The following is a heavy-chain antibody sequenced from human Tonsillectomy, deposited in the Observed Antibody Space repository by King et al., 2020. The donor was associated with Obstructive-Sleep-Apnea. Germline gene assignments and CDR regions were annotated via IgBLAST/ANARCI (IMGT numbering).Heavy chain of an antibody. CDR2: IYPGDSDT. Sequence: VQLVESGAEVIKPGESLKISCKGSGYSFTSYWIGWVRQMPGKGLEWMGIIYPGDSDTRYSPSFQGQVTISADKSISTAYLQWSSLKASDTAMYYWATSKGYCTSTSCYAPFDYWGQGTLVTVSS. D-gene: IGHD2-2*01. CDR1: GYSFTSYW. J-gene: IGHJ4*02. CDR3: ATSKGYCTSTSCYAPFDY. V-gene: IGHV5-51*01.